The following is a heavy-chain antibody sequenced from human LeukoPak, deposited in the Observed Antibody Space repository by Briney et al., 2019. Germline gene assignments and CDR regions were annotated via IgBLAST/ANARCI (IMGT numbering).Heavy chain of an antibody. CDR3: ARGRTMVRGAPSHFDY. CDR2: IYYSGST. CDR1: GGSISSGDYY. V-gene: IGHV4-30-4*01. J-gene: IGHJ4*02. D-gene: IGHD3-10*01. Sequence: SQTLSHTCTVSGGSISSGDYYWSWIRQPPGKGLEWIGYIYYSGSTYYNPSLKSRVTISVDTSKNQFSLKLSSVTAADTAVYYCARGRTMVRGAPSHFDYWGQGTLVTVSS.